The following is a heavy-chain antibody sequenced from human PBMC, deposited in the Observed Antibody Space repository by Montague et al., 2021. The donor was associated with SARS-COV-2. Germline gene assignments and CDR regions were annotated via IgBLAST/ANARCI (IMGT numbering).Heavy chain of an antibody. CDR3: ARFPDSGSYWSGDC. CDR1: GGSISSTSYY. J-gene: IGHJ4*02. CDR2: IYHSGSA. Sequence: SETLSLTCTISGGSISSTSYYWGWVRQPPGKGLGWIGSIYHSGSAYYNPSLKSRVTISIDTSENQFSLKLSSVTAADTAVYYCARFPDSGSYWSGDCWGQGTLVTVSS. V-gene: IGHV4-39*07. D-gene: IGHD1-26*01.